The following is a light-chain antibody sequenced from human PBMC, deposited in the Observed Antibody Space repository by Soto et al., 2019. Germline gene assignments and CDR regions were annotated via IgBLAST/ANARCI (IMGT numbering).Light chain of an antibody. V-gene: IGKV3-11*01. J-gene: IGKJ1*01. Sequence: EIVLSQSPATLSLSPGERATHSCRAIQIVSSYLAWYQQKPGQVPRLLIYDASNRATGIPARFTGSGSGTDFTLTISSLEPEDFAVYYCQQRSNWPSTFGQGTKVDIK. CDR3: QQRSNWPST. CDR1: QIVSSY. CDR2: DAS.